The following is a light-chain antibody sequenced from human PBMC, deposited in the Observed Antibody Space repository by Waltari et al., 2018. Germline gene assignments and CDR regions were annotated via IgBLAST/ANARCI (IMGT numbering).Light chain of an antibody. V-gene: IGKV3-15*01. Sequence: EIVMTQSPATLSVSPGEAATLSCRASRAIANNLAWYQQKPGQPLRLLIYDASTRATGIPARFSDSWSGTEFTLTITSMQSEDSAVYFCQQFNTGYSFGQGTKLEIK. CDR3: QQFNTGYS. J-gene: IGKJ2*01. CDR2: DAS. CDR1: RAIANN.